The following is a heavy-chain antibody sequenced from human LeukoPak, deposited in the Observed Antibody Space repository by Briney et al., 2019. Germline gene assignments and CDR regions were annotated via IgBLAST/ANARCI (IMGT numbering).Heavy chain of an antibody. CDR1: GFTVSSHY. CDR3: ASLAGDI. V-gene: IGHV3-66*02. D-gene: IGHD6-19*01. CDR2: IHSGGST. J-gene: IGHJ3*02. Sequence: GRSLRLSCAASGFTVSSHYMSWVRQAPGKGLEWVSVIHSGGSTYHADSVKGRFTISRDSSKSTVYLQMNSMRVEDTAVYYCASLAGDIWGQGTMVTVSS.